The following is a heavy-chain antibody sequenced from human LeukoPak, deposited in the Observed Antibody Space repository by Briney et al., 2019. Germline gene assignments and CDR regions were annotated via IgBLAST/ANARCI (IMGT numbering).Heavy chain of an antibody. V-gene: IGHV2-70*04. J-gene: IGHJ4*02. CDR3: ARIPGGSSSWYFDY. D-gene: IGHD6-13*01. Sequence: KESGPALVXPTQTLTLTCTFSGFSLSTSGMRVSWIRQPPGKALEWLARIDWDDDKFYSTSLKTRLTISKATSKTQVVLTMTNIDPVDTATYYCARIPGGSSSWYFDYWGQGTLVTVSS. CDR1: GFSLSTSGMR. CDR2: IDWDDDK.